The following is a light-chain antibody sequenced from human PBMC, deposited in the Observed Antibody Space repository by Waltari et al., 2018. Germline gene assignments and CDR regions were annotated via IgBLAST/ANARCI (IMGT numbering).Light chain of an antibody. Sequence: DIVMTQSPLSLPVTPGEPASISCRSSQSLLHGTGLNYLDWYLQKPGQSPQLLIYLGSNRASGVPDRISGSGSGTDFTLKISRVEADDVGVYYCMQALQTPFIFGPGTKLDVK. CDR2: LGS. CDR1: QSLLHGTGLNY. V-gene: IGKV2-28*01. J-gene: IGKJ3*01. CDR3: MQALQTPFI.